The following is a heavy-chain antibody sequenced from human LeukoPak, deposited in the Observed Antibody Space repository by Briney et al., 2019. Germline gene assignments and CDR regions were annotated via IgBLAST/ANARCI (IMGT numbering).Heavy chain of an antibody. CDR2: IRSKPYGGTT. Sequence: PGRSRRLSCTTSGLTFGDHAMSWVRQAPGKGLEWVGFIRSKPYGGTTEYAASVKGRFSISRDDSKSIAYLQMNSLKTKGTAVYYCTRMYSESSSWALDYWGQGTLVTVSS. CDR3: TRMYSESSSWALDY. J-gene: IGHJ4*02. D-gene: IGHD6-13*01. V-gene: IGHV3-49*04. CDR1: GLTFGDHA.